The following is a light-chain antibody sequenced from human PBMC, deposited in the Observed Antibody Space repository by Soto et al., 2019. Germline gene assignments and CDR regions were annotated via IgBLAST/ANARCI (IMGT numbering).Light chain of an antibody. CDR3: QQYNNWPLT. CDR1: QSVSSN. CDR2: GAS. V-gene: IGKV3-15*01. J-gene: IGKJ4*01. Sequence: EIVITQSPATLSVCPGERATLSCRASQSVSSNLAWYRHKPGQAPRLLIHGASTRATGIPGRFSGSGSGTEFTLTISSLQSEDFAVYYCQQYNNWPLTFGGGTKVDIK.